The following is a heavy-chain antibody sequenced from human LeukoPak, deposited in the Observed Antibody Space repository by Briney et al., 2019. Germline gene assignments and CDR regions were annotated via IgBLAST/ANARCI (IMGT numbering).Heavy chain of an antibody. CDR3: ARDRRVGAFLYYGMDV. J-gene: IGHJ6*02. V-gene: IGHV4-30-4*01. CDR1: GGSISSGDYY. Sequence: SETLSLTCTVSGGSISSGDYYWSWIRQPPGKGLVWIGYIYYSGSTYYNPSLKSRVTISVDTSKNQFSLKLSSVTAADTAVYYCARDRRVGAFLYYGMDVWGQGTTVTVSS. D-gene: IGHD1-26*01. CDR2: IYYSGST.